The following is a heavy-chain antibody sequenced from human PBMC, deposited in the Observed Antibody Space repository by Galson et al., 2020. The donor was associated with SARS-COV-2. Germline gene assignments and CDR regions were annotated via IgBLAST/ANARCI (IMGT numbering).Heavy chain of an antibody. D-gene: IGHD3-22*01. CDR2: ISYEGSLK. J-gene: IGHJ4*02. CDR1: GFTFNNFA. Sequence: GESLKISCVASGFTFNNFALTWVRQAPGKGLEWVALISYEGSLKYYADSVKGRFTISRDTLKNTVYLQMNSLRADDTAVYYCARVGGVFAFTRSYYLNYWGQGTLVTVSS. V-gene: IGHV3-30*04. CDR3: ARVGGVFAFTRSYYLNY.